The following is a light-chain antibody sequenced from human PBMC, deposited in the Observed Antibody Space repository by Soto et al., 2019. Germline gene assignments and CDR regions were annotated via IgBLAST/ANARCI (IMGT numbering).Light chain of an antibody. Sequence: DIQMTQSPSTLSASVGDRVTITCRASQSISSWLAWYQQKPGKAPKLLIYKASSLESGVPSRFSGSGSGTEFTLTISSLEPEDFAVYYCQQYNSYTWTFGQGTKVDI. CDR3: QQYNSYTWT. CDR1: QSISSW. J-gene: IGKJ1*01. CDR2: KAS. V-gene: IGKV1-5*03.